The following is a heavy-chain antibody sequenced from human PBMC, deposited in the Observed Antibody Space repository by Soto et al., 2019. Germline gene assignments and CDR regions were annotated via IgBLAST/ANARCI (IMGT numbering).Heavy chain of an antibody. V-gene: IGHV3-30*18. CDR1: GFSFRNYG. D-gene: IGHD2-15*01. Sequence: GGSLRLSCAASGFSFRNYGMHWVRQAPGKGLEWVAVISYEGSRISYAASVKGRFTISRDNSKNAVFLQMNRLTPDDTAVYSCAKDHGGGNFFLYFDLWGQGTLVTVSS. CDR2: ISYEGSRI. J-gene: IGHJ4*02. CDR3: AKDHGGGNFFLYFDL.